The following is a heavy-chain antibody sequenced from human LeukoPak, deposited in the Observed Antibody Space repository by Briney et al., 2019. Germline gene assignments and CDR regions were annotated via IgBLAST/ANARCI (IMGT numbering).Heavy chain of an antibody. CDR2: FDPEDGET. J-gene: IGHJ4*02. CDR1: GYTLTELS. CDR3: ATQRVRYTLTGYYSYYFDY. Sequence: ASVKVSCKVSGYTLTELSVHWVRQAPGKGLEWMGGFDPEDGETIYAQKFQGRVTMTEDTSTDTAYMELSSLRSEDTAVYYCATQRVRYTLTGYYSYYFDYWGQGTLVTVSS. D-gene: IGHD3-9*01. V-gene: IGHV1-24*01.